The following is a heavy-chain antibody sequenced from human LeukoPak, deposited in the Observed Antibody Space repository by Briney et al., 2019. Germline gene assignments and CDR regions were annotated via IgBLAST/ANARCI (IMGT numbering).Heavy chain of an antibody. Sequence: PGGSLRLSCAASGFTFSSYGMHGVRQAPGKGLEWVEVIWYDGGNKYYADSVKGRFTISRDNSKNTLYLQMNSLRAEDTAVYYCAKEGELMTYNWFDPWGQGTLVTVSS. CDR2: IWYDGGNK. CDR1: GFTFSSYG. CDR3: AKEGELMTYNWFDP. J-gene: IGHJ5*02. D-gene: IGHD3-16*01. V-gene: IGHV3-33*06.